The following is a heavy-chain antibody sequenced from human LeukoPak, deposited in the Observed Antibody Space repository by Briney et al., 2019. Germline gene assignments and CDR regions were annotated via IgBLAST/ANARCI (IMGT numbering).Heavy chain of an antibody. CDR2: INSDGSST. CDR3: ARDLFQLDCSSTSCYGDAVDY. CDR1: GFTFSSYW. V-gene: IGHV3-74*01. J-gene: IGHJ4*02. D-gene: IGHD2-2*01. Sequence: GGSLRLSCAASGFTFSSYWMHCVRQAPGKGLVWVSRINSDGSSTSYADSVKGRFTISRDNAKNTLYLQMNSLRAEDTAVYYCARDLFQLDCSSTSCYGDAVDYWGQGTLVTVSS.